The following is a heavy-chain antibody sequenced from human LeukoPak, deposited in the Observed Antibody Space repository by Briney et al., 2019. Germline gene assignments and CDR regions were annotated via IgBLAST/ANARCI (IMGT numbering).Heavy chain of an antibody. CDR3: ATSGDLVPAAPMTTVTTLDY. CDR2: INHSGST. CDR1: GGSFSCYY. D-gene: IGHD4-17*01. J-gene: IGHJ4*02. Sequence: PSETLSLTCAVYGGSFSCYYWSCLRQPPGKGPEWIGEINHSGSTNYNPSLKSRVTISVDTSKNQFSLKLSSVTAADTAVYYWATSGDLVPAAPMTTVTTLDYWGQGTLVTVSS. V-gene: IGHV4-34*01.